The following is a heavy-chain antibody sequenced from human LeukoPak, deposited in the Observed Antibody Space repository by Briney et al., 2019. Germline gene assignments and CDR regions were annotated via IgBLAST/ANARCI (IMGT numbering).Heavy chain of an antibody. CDR3: AGQTKYYYGSGSYWTAFDI. CDR1: GFTFDDHA. CDR2: IGNVGST. D-gene: IGHD3-10*01. Sequence: PGGSLRLSCAASGFTFDDHAMHWVRQAPGKGLEWVSLIGNVGSTKYADSVKGRFTISRGSSKNSLYLEMHSLRTEDTALYYCAGQTKYYYGSGSYWTAFDIWGQRTMVTASS. J-gene: IGHJ3*02. V-gene: IGHV3-43*02.